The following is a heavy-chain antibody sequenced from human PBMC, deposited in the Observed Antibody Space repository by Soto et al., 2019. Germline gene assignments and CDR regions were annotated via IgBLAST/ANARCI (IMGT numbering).Heavy chain of an antibody. CDR1: GFTFSSYD. CDR3: VRSVTAPKLGMNSCGP. V-gene: IGHV3-21*01. CDR2: ITTSGSYI. J-gene: IGHJ5*02. D-gene: IGHD1-26*01. Sequence: EVQLVESGGGLVKPGGSLRLSCAASGFTFSSYDMNWVRQAPGKGLEYVSSITTSGSYIYYGDSVRGRFTISRDNAENPPFLQMDRPRAEDAALNYCVRSVTAPKLGMNSCGPWCQGTVVSFSS.